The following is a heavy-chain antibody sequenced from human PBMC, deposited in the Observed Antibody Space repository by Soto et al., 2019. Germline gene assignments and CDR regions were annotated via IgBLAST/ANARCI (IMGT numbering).Heavy chain of an antibody. J-gene: IGHJ4*02. Sequence: GGSLRLSCAASGFTFSDYYMSWIRQAPGKGLEWVSYISSSANTIYYADSVRGRFTISRDNAKNSLYLQMNSLRAEDTAVYYCARDRYSSGWIDGYWGQGTLVTVS. CDR3: ARDRYSSGWIDGY. D-gene: IGHD6-19*01. CDR2: ISSSANTI. V-gene: IGHV3-11*01. CDR1: GFTFSDYY.